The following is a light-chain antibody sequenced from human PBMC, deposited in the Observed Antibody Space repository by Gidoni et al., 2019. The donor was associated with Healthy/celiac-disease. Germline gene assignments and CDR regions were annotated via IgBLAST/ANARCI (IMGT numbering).Light chain of an antibody. CDR1: PSVRSY. Sequence: EIVLTQSPATLSLSPGERATHSCRASPSVRSYLAWYQQQPGQAPRLLIYEASNRATGIPARFSGRGAGTDCTLTSSSLETEDFAVYYCQQRSNWPPYTFGQGTKLEIK. CDR2: EAS. CDR3: QQRSNWPPYT. V-gene: IGKV3-11*01. J-gene: IGKJ2*01.